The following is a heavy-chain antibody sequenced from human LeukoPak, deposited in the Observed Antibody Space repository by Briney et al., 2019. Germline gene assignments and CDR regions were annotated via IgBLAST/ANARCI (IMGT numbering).Heavy chain of an antibody. D-gene: IGHD3-10*01. J-gene: IGHJ6*04. CDR3: AKNQLWFGGKMDV. CDR2: INTNTGNP. V-gene: IGHV7-4-1*02. CDR1: GYTFTTYA. Sequence: EASVKVSCKASGYTFTTYAMNWVRQAPGQGLEWMGWINTNTGNPTYAQGFTGRFVFSLDTSVSTAYLQISSLKAEDTAVYYCAKNQLWFGGKMDVWGKGTMVTVSS.